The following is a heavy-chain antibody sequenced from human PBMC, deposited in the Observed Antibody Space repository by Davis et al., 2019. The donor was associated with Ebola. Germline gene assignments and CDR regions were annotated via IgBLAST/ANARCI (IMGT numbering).Heavy chain of an antibody. CDR1: GGSISSGDYY. Sequence: MPSETLSLTCTVSGGSISSGDYYWSWIRQPPGKGLEWIGYIYYSGSTYYNPSLKSRVTISVDKSKNQFSLKLSSVTAADTAVYYCARDARPYDYGDYVFAYYYYGMDVWGQGTTVTVSS. D-gene: IGHD4-17*01. V-gene: IGHV4-30-4*01. CDR3: ARDARPYDYGDYVFAYYYYGMDV. CDR2: IYYSGST. J-gene: IGHJ6*02.